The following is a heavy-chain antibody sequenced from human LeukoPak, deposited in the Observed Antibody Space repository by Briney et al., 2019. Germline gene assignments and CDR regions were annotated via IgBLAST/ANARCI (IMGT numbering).Heavy chain of an antibody. CDR3: ARGFQAFDY. CDR1: GGSFSGYY. CDR2: INHSGST. J-gene: IGHJ4*02. V-gene: IGHV4-34*01. Sequence: SETLSLTCPVYGGSFSGYYWRWIRPPPWKGLEWIGEINHSGSTNYKPSLKSRVTISVDTSKNQFSLKLSSVTAADTAVYYCARGFQAFDYWGQGTLVTVSS.